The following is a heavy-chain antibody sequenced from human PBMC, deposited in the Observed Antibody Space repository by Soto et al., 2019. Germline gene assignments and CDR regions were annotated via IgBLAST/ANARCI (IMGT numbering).Heavy chain of an antibody. CDR1: GYTFTGYY. J-gene: IGHJ5*02. V-gene: IGHV1-2*02. CDR3: ARGNFDLSYNWFDP. Sequence: ASVKVSCKASGYTFTGYYMHWVRQAPGQGLEWMGLINPNSGGTNYAQKFQGRVTMTRDTSISTAYMELSRLRSDDTAVYYCARGNFDLSYNWFDPWGQGTLVTVSS. CDR2: INPNSGGT.